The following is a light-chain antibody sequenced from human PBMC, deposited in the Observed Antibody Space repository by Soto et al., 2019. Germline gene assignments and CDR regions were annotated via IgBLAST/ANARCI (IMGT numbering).Light chain of an antibody. CDR2: GAS. Sequence: EVVMTQSPATLSVSPGERATLSCRASETVATNLAWYQQKPGQAPRLLISGASTRAAGISDRFRGSGSGTEFTLTISSLRSEDSAIYYCQQYFEWPTMTFGQGTKVDIK. CDR3: QQYFEWPTMT. V-gene: IGKV3-15*01. J-gene: IGKJ1*01. CDR1: ETVATN.